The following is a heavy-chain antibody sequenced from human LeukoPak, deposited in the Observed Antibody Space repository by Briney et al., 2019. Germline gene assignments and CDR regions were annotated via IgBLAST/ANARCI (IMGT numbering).Heavy chain of an antibody. CDR3: AREVRSSWYFDY. V-gene: IGHV4-59*01. J-gene: IGHJ4*02. D-gene: IGHD6-13*01. Sequence: SETLSLTCTVSGGSISSYYWSWIRQPPGKGLKWIGYIYYSGSTNYNPSLKSRVTISVDTSKNQFSLKLSSVTAADTAVYYCAREVRSSWYFDYWGQGTLVTVSS. CDR2: IYYSGST. CDR1: GGSISSYY.